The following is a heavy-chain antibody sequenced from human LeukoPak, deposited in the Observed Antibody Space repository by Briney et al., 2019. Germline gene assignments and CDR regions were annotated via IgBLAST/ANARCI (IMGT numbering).Heavy chain of an antibody. CDR3: AKDRANWGKYDAFDI. V-gene: IGHV3-30*18. D-gene: IGHD7-27*01. CDR2: ISYDGSNK. CDR1: GFTFSSYG. J-gene: IGHJ3*02. Sequence: GGSLRLSCAASGFTFSSYGMHWVRQAPGKGLEWVAVISYDGSNKYYADSVKGRFTISRDNSKNTLYLQMNSLRAEDTAVYYCAKDRANWGKYDAFDIWGQGTMVTVSS.